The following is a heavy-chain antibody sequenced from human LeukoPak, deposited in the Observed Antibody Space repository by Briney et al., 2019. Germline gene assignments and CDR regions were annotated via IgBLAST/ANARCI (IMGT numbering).Heavy chain of an antibody. J-gene: IGHJ5*02. CDR2: INHSGST. CDR1: GGSFSGYY. CDR3: ARGAHWFDP. Sequence: PSETLSLTCAVYGGSFSGYYWSWIRQPPGKGLEWIGEINHSGSTNYNPSLMSRVTISVDTSKNQFSLKLSSVTAADTAVYYCARGAHWFDPWGQGTLVTVSS. V-gene: IGHV4-34*01.